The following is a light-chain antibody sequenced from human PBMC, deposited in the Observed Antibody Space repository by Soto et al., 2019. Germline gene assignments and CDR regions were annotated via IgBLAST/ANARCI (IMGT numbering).Light chain of an antibody. Sequence: QSVLPQPPSASGTPGQRVTISCSTTNSRSGSNYVYWYQQLPGAAPKLLIYRNDQRPSGVPDRFSASKSGTSASLAISGLRSEDEADYFCAKWDDSLRVYVFGSGTTLTVL. CDR2: RND. V-gene: IGLV1-47*01. CDR1: NSRSGSNY. CDR3: AKWDDSLRVYV. J-gene: IGLJ1*01.